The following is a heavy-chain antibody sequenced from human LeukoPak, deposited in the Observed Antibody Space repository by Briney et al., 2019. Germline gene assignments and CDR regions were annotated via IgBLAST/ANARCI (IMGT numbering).Heavy chain of an antibody. CDR2: IYPADSDI. CDR1: GYSVNNYW. J-gene: IGHJ5*02. Sequence: GESLKIPCKGSGYSVNNYWIGWVRQMPGKGLEWMGIIYPADSDIRYSPSFQGQVTISADESISTAYLQWSSLKASDTAMYYCARQEYCSGGSCYTWFDPWGQGTLVTVSS. V-gene: IGHV5-51*01. CDR3: ARQEYCSGGSCYTWFDP. D-gene: IGHD2-15*01.